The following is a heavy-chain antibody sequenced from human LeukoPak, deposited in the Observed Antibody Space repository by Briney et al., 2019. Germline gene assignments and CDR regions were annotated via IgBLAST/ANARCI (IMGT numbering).Heavy chain of an antibody. CDR1: GYTFTGYY. V-gene: IGHV1-2*06. D-gene: IGHD6-13*01. Sequence: ASVKVSCKASGYTFTGYYMHWVRQAPGQGLEWMGRINPNSGGTNYAQKFQGRVTMTRDTSISTAYMELSRLRSDDTAVYYCARAPYSSSWFWVDAFDIWGQGTMVTVFS. CDR3: ARAPYSSSWFWVDAFDI. J-gene: IGHJ3*02. CDR2: INPNSGGT.